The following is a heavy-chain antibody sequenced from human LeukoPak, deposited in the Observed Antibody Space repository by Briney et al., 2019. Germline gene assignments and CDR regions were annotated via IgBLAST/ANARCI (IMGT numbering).Heavy chain of an antibody. Sequence: SETLSLTCTVSGGSISSYYWSWIRQPPGKGLEWIGYIYYSGSTNYNPSLKSRVTISVDTSKNQFSLKLSSVTAADTAVYYCANIAAAAYYYYYMDVWGKGTTVTVSS. V-gene: IGHV4-59*12. J-gene: IGHJ6*03. D-gene: IGHD6-13*01. CDR3: ANIAAAAYYYYYMDV. CDR1: GGSISSYY. CDR2: IYYSGST.